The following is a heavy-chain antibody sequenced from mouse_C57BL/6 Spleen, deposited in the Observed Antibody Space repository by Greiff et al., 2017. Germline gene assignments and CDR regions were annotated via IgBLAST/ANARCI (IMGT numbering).Heavy chain of an antibody. CDR1: GFSLTSYG. D-gene: IGHD2-4*01. CDR3: ASPYDYDSYYAMDY. CDR2: IWSGGST. V-gene: IGHV2-2*01. Sequence: VMLVESGPGLVQPSQSLSITCTVSGFSLTSYGVHWVRQSPGKGLEWLGVIWSGGSTDYNAAFISRLSISKDNSKSQVFFKMNSLQADDTAIYYCASPYDYDSYYAMDYWGQGTSVTVSS. J-gene: IGHJ4*01.